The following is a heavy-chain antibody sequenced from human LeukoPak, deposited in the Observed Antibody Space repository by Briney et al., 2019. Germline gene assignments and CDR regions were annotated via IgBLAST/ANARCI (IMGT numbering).Heavy chain of an antibody. CDR1: GVSISSDGYY. Sequence: SQTLSLTCTVSGVSISSDGYYWSWVRQDPEKGLVWIGYISYSGGTLYNPSLKSRVAISIDTSKNQFSLRLRSVTAADTAVYYCAEDRGLVGERYSYQFYGMDVWGQGTAVTVSS. J-gene: IGHJ6*01. D-gene: IGHD3-9*01. CDR2: ISYSGGT. CDR3: AEDRGLVGERYSYQFYGMDV. V-gene: IGHV4-31*03.